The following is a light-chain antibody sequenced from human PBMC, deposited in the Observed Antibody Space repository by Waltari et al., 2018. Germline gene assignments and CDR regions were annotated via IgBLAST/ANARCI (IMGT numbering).Light chain of an antibody. CDR3: QQYNIWPYT. CDR2: KSF. J-gene: IGKJ2*01. CDR1: HSISNW. V-gene: IGKV1-5*03. Sequence: DIQMTQSPSPLPASVGDRVSITCRASHSISNWLAWYQQKPGKAPKVLIYKSFTLQSGVPSRFSGSGSETEFSLTISSLQPDDFATYYCQQYNIWPYTFGQGTTLEI.